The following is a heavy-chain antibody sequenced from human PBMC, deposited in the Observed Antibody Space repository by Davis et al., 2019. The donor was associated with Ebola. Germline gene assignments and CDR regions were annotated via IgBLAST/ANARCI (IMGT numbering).Heavy chain of an antibody. J-gene: IGHJ6*02. CDR3: ARGFDWGARYGADYYYGMDV. Sequence: GESLKISCAASGFTFSSYSMNWVRQAPGKGLEWVSVIYSGGSTYYADSVKGRFTISRHNSKNTLYLQMNSLRAEDTAVYYCARGFDWGARYGADYYYGMDVWGQGTTVTVSS. D-gene: IGHD3-9*01. CDR1: GFTFSSYS. CDR2: IYSGGST. V-gene: IGHV3-53*04.